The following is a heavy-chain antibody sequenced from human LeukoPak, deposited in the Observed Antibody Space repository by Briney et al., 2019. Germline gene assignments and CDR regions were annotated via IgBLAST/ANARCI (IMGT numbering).Heavy chain of an antibody. J-gene: IGHJ3*02. V-gene: IGHV3-21*01. D-gene: IGHD2-15*01. CDR2: INRGSASL. CDR1: GFSFNDYT. Sequence: GGSLRLSCAVSGFSFNDYTMNWVRQAPGKGLEWFSSINRGSASLHSADSVKGRFPISRDYAKNSLYLQMDTLRAEDAAVYYCARGGGYCRGGSCYSHDAFDIWGQGTMVTVSS. CDR3: ARGGGYCRGGSCYSHDAFDI.